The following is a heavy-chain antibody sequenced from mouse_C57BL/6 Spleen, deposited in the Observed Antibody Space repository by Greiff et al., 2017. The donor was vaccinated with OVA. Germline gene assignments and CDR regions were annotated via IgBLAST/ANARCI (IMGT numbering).Heavy chain of an antibody. V-gene: IGHV1-64*01. Sequence: QVQLKQPGAELVKPGASVKLSCKASGYTFTSYWMHWVKQRPGQGLEWIGMIHPNSGSTNYNEKFKSKATLTVDKSSSTAYMQLSSLTSEDSAVYYCARPLVGGYAMDYWGQGTSVTVSS. CDR2: IHPNSGST. J-gene: IGHJ4*01. CDR3: ARPLVGGYAMDY. CDR1: GYTFTSYW.